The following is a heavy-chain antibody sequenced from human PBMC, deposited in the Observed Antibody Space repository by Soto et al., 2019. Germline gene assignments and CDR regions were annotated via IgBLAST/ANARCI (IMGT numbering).Heavy chain of an antibody. D-gene: IGHD1-26*01. V-gene: IGHV3-23*01. J-gene: IGHJ4*02. Sequence: GSLRISCAASGFTFSSYAMGWVRQGPGKGQEWVAVVSIGDSTHDADSVRGRFTISRDNSKTTLSLQMNSLTAEDTAVYFCAKRLVAGGHFDYWSQAGVVTVAS. CDR2: VSIGDST. CDR3: AKRLVAGGHFDY. CDR1: GFTFSSYA.